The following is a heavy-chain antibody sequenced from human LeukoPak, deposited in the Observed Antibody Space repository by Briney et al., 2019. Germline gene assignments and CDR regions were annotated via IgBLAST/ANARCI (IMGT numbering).Heavy chain of an antibody. CDR2: IHSGGST. V-gene: IGHV3-53*05. CDR1: VVSVSSNY. CDR3: ARVSADSRGWYAFDY. J-gene: IGHJ4*02. Sequence: GGGLRLSSADSVVSVSSNYIGCVRQARGEELGRGAFIHSGGSTNYADSVKGRFSISRDNYKNTLYLQLNSLRAEDTAVYYCARVSADSRGWYAFDYWGQGILVTVSS. D-gene: IGHD6-19*01.